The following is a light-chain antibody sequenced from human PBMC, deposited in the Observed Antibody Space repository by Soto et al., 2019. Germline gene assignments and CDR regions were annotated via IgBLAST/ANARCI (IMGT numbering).Light chain of an antibody. Sequence: ILTQSPVTLYLSHGERATLSCSASPIVSSSYLAWYQQRPGQAPRLLIYGASSRATGIPDRFSGSGSGTDFTLTISSLHPDDFATYYCQQYNSYSPTFGQGTKVDI. J-gene: IGKJ1*01. V-gene: IGKV3-20*01. CDR2: GAS. CDR3: QQYNSYSPT. CDR1: PIVSSSY.